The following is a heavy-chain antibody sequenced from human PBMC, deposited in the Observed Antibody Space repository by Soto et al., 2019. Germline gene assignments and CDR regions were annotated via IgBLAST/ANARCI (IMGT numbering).Heavy chain of an antibody. V-gene: IGHV3-33*01. CDR3: ARDLGELWPSVGGY. Sequence: QVQLVESGGGVVQPGRSLRLSCAASGFIFNTYGMHWVRQAPGKGLEWVAVIYSDGRNKYYADSVKGRFTISRDNSKNTLNLQMNSLRVEDTAVYYCARDLGELWPSVGGYWGQGTLVTVSS. CDR1: GFIFNTYG. J-gene: IGHJ4*02. D-gene: IGHD1-26*01. CDR2: IYSDGRNK.